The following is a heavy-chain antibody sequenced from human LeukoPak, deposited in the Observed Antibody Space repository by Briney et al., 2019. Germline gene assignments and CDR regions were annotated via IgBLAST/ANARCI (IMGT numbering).Heavy chain of an antibody. V-gene: IGHV3-30-3*01. CDR1: GISFSYYA. CDR3: ASRRDGYNYPPDY. Sequence: PGRSLRLSCAASGISFSYYAMHWVRQAPGKGLEWVAVISYDGSNKFYADSVKGRFTISRDNSKNTLYLQMSSLRAEDTAVYYCASRRDGYNYPPDYWGQGTLVTVSS. J-gene: IGHJ4*02. CDR2: ISYDGSNK. D-gene: IGHD5-24*01.